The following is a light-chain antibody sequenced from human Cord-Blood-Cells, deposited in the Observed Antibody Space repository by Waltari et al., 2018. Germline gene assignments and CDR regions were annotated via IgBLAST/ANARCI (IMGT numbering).Light chain of an antibody. CDR3: QQRSNWPPVFT. CDR1: QSVSSY. CDR2: DAS. V-gene: IGKV3-11*01. Sequence: EIVLTQSPATLSLSPGERATLSCRASQSVSSYLAWYQQKPGQAPRLLIYDASNRATXXXXXXXGSGSGTDFTLTISSLEPEDFAVYYCQQRSNWPPVFTFGPGTKVDIK. J-gene: IGKJ3*01.